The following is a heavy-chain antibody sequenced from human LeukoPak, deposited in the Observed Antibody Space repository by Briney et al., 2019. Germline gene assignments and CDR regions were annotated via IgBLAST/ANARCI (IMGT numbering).Heavy chain of an antibody. J-gene: IGHJ3*02. V-gene: IGHV3-66*01. CDR3: ARDRSGSYWAAFDI. CDR2: IYSGGST. D-gene: IGHD1-26*01. CDR1: GFTFSSYA. Sequence: GGSLRLSCAASGFTFSSYAMSWVRQAPGKGLEWVSVIYSGGSTYYADSVKGRFTISRDNSKNTLYLQMNSLRAEDTAVYYCARDRSGSYWAAFDIWGQGTMVTVSS.